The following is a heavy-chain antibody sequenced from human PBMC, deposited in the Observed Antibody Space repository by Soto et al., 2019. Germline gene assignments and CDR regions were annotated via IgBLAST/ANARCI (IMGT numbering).Heavy chain of an antibody. CDR3: ARPDVFIAAREHYYYGMDV. Sequence: GASVKVSCKASGGTFSSYAISWVRQAPGQGLEWMGGIIPIFGTANYAQKFQGRVTITADESTSTAYMELSSLRSEDTAVYYCARPDVFIAAREHYYYGMDVWGQGTTVTVSS. D-gene: IGHD6-6*01. J-gene: IGHJ6*02. CDR2: IIPIFGTA. CDR1: GGTFSSYA. V-gene: IGHV1-69*13.